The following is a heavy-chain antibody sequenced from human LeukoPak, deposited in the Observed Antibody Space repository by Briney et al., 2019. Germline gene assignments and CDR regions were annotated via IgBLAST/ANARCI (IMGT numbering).Heavy chain of an antibody. V-gene: IGHV3-7*01. CDR1: GFTFSSHW. CDR3: AKNFGWQQFDY. J-gene: IGHJ4*02. CDR2: VNPDGSVK. D-gene: IGHD5-24*01. Sequence: GSLRLSCAASGFTFSSHWMDWVRQAPGKGLEWVANVNPDGSVKHYVDSVKGRFTISRDNTKNSLYLEVNSLRAEDTAVYYCAKNFGWQQFDYWGQGTLVTVSS.